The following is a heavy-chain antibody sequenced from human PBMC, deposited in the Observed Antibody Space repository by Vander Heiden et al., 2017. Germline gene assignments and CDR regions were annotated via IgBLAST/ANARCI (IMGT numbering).Heavy chain of an antibody. J-gene: IGHJ4*02. CDR1: GFTFLGFA. D-gene: IGHD3-22*01. Sequence: QVQLVESGGGVVQPGRSLRLSCAASGFTFLGFAMHWVRRAPGKGLEWVALVSADGTKTHYADSVKGRFTISRDNSKHMLYLEMNSLGPEDTAVYFCAKDRDSSGYYFQYWGQGTRVTVSS. V-gene: IGHV3-30*18. CDR2: VSADGTKT. CDR3: AKDRDSSGYYFQY.